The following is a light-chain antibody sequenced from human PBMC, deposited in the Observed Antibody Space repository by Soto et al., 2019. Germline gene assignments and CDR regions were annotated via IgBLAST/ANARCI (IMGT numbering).Light chain of an antibody. CDR2: GAS. J-gene: IGKJ5*01. CDR3: QQSYSPPPIT. CDR1: QSVSSN. V-gene: IGKV3-15*01. Sequence: EIVMTQSPATLSVSPGERASLSCRASQSVSSNLAWYQQKPGQAPRLLIYGASTRATGIPARFSGSGSGTEFTLTISRLQSEDFATYYCQQSYSPPPITFGQGTRLEI.